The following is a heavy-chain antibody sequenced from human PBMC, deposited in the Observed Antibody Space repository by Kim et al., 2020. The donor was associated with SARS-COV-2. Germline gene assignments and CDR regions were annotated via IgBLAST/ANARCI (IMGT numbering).Heavy chain of an antibody. V-gene: IGHV3-21*04. CDR1: GFTFSSYS. D-gene: IGHD5-12*01. Sequence: GGSLRLSCAASGFTFSSYSMNWVRQAPGKGLEWVSSISSSSSYIYYADSVKGRFTISRDNAKNSLYLQMNSLRAEDTAVYYCARDPGRDSYEPGAFDIWGQGTMVTVSS. CDR2: ISSSSSYI. CDR3: ARDPGRDSYEPGAFDI. J-gene: IGHJ3*02.